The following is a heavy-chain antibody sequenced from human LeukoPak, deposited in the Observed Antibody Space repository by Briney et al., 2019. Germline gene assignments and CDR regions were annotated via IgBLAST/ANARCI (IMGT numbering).Heavy chain of an antibody. Sequence: GGSLRLSCAASGFTFSSYSMNWVRQAPGKGLEWVSSISSSSSYIYYADSVKGRFTISRDNAKNSLYLQMNSLRAEDTAVYYCARSREKVATRGGAFDIWGQGTMVTVSS. CDR2: ISSSSSYI. J-gene: IGHJ3*02. CDR1: GFTFSSYS. V-gene: IGHV3-21*01. D-gene: IGHD5-12*01. CDR3: ARSREKVATRGGAFDI.